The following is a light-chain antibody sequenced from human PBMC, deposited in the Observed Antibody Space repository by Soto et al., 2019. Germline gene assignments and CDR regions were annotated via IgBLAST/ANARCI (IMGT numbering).Light chain of an antibody. J-gene: IGLJ1*01. CDR1: KLGDKY. CDR2: QDD. V-gene: IGLV3-1*01. CDR3: QASDSSNFV. Sequence: SYELTQPPSVSVSPGQTATITCSGDKLGDKYACWYQQKPGQSPVLLIYQDDKRPSGIPERFSGSNSGNTATLTISGTQAMDEDDYYCQASDSSNFVLGNGTKLTVL.